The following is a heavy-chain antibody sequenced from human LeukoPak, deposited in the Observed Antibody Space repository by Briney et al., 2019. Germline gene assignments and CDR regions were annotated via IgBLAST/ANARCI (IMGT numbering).Heavy chain of an antibody. Sequence: GGSLRLSCAASGFTFSHHWMSWVRQAPGKGLVWVSHMSSDVSSTNYADSVKGRFTISRDNARNTLYLQMNSLRAEDTALYYCVREGLPNAFDIWARGQWSPPLQ. J-gene: IGHJ3*02. D-gene: IGHD2-15*01. CDR3: VREGLPNAFDI. V-gene: IGHV3-74*01. CDR1: GFTFSHHW. CDR2: MSSDVSST.